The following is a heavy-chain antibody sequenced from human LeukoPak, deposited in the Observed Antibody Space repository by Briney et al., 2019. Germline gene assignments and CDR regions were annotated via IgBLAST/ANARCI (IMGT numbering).Heavy chain of an antibody. Sequence: PSETLSLTCAVYGGSFSGYYWSWIRQPPGKGLEWIEEINHSGSTNYNPSLKSRVTISVDTSKNQFSLKLSSVTAADTAVYYCARHKFRNSGYYDYWGQGTLVTVSS. CDR1: GGSFSGYY. V-gene: IGHV4-34*01. D-gene: IGHD3-22*01. J-gene: IGHJ4*02. CDR3: ARHKFRNSGYYDY. CDR2: INHSGST.